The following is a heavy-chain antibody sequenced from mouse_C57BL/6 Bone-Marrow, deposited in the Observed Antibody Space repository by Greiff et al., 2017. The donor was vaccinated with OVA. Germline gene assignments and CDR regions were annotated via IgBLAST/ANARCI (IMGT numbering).Heavy chain of an antibody. D-gene: IGHD2-3*01. CDR1: GFTFRSYA. J-gene: IGHJ2*01. CDR2: ISSGGDYI. CDR3: TRDDGYYFDY. V-gene: IGHV5-9-1*02. Sequence: EVQLQESGEGLVKPGGSLKLSCAASGFTFRSYAMSWVRQTPEKRLEWVAYISSGGDYIYYADTVKGLFTISSDNARNTLYLQMSSLKSEDTAMYYCTRDDGYYFDYWGQGTTLTVSS.